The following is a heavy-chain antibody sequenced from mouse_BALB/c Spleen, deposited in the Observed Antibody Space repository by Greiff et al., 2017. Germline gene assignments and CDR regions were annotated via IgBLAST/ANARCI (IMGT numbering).Heavy chain of an antibody. D-gene: IGHD1-1*02. CDR2: IDPENGDT. V-gene: IGHV14-4*02. Sequence: VQLKQSGAELVRSGASVKLSCTASGFNFKDYSMHWVKQRPEQGLEWIGWIDPENGDTEYATKFQGKATMTADTSSNTAYLQLSSLTSEDTAVYYGNAWGGSMDYWGQGTSVTVSS. CDR3: NAWGGSMDY. J-gene: IGHJ4*01. CDR1: GFNFKDYS.